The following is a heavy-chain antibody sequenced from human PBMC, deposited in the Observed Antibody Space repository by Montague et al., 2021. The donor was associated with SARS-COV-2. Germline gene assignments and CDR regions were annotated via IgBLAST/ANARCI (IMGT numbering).Heavy chain of an antibody. CDR2: INYSGSA. Sequence: SETLSLTCAVYGGSFSGHYWNWIRQPPGKGLEWIGEINYSGSANYNPSLKSRVTMSVDTSKNQFSLKLSSVTAADTAVYYCARGARQGYGCRLGSFDYWGQGTLVTVSA. CDR1: GGSFSGHY. J-gene: IGHJ4*02. D-gene: IGHD3-10*01. V-gene: IGHV4-34*01. CDR3: ARGARQGYGCRLGSFDY.